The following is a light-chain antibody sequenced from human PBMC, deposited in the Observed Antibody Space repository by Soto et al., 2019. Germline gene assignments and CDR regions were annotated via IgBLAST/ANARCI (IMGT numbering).Light chain of an antibody. V-gene: IGKV1-6*01. CDR1: QGIGND. CDR3: LQDYNYPRT. Sequence: AIQMTQSPSSLSASVGDRVTITCRASQGIGNDLGWYQQKPGKAPNLLIYAASSLQSGVPSRFSGSGSGTDFTLTISSLQPEDFATYYCLQDYNYPRTFSQGTKVEIK. J-gene: IGKJ1*01. CDR2: AAS.